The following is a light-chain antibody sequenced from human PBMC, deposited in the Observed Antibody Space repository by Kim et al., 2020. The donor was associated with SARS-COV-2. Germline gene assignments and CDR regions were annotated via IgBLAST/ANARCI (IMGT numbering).Light chain of an antibody. J-gene: IGLJ1*01. Sequence: VARGQTAKITCGGGNIGRKNVHWYQQKPGQAPVLVIYRDDYRPSGIPERFSGSNSGNTATLTISRAQAGDEADYYCHIWDSRSYVFGTGTKVTVL. CDR3: HIWDSRSYV. CDR2: RDD. V-gene: IGLV3-9*01. CDR1: NIGRKN.